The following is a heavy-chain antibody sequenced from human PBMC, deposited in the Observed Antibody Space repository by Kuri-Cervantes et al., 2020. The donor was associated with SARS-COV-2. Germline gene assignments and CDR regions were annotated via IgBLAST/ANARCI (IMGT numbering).Heavy chain of an antibody. V-gene: IGHV4-59*12. J-gene: IGHJ4*02. CDR3: AVRGYSFREY. CDR2: IYYSGST. CDR1: GGSISSYY. Sequence: GSLRLSCPVSGGSISSYYWSWIRQPPGKGLEWIGYIYYSGSTNYNPSLKSRVTISVDTSKNQFSLKLSSVTAADTAVYYCAVRGYSFREYWGQGTLVTVSS. D-gene: IGHD5-18*01.